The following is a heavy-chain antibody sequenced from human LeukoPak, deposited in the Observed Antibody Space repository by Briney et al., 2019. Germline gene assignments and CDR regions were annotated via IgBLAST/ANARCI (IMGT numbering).Heavy chain of an antibody. D-gene: IGHD3-22*01. CDR2: IYYRGST. J-gene: IGHJ4*02. CDR3: ARLSGYSSGHYYSDY. Sequence: SETLSLTCTVPGGSISSDYWSWIRQPPGKGLEWIGYIYYRGSTNYNPSLKSRVTISVDTSKNQSSLKLSSVTAADTAVYYCARLSGYSSGHYYSDYWGQGTLVTVSS. V-gene: IGHV4-59*01. CDR1: GGSISSDY.